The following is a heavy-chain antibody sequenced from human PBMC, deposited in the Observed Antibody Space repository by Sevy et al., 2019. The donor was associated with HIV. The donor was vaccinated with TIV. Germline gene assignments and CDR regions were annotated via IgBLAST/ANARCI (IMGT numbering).Heavy chain of an antibody. CDR3: ARVNGYSSGWYEY. D-gene: IGHD6-19*01. J-gene: IGHJ4*02. CDR2: INSDGSST. Sequence: GSLRLSCAASGFTFSSYWMHWVRQAPGKGLVWVSRINSDGSSTSYADSVKGRFTISRDNAKNTLYLQMNSLRAEDTAVYYCARVNGYSSGWYEYWGQGTLVTVSS. CDR1: GFTFSSYW. V-gene: IGHV3-74*01.